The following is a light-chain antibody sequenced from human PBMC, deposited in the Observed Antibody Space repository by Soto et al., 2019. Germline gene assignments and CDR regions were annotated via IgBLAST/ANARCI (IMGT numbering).Light chain of an antibody. V-gene: IGLV2-14*01. CDR1: SSDVGGYSY. J-gene: IGLJ7*01. CDR2: EVS. CDR3: SSFTSINTWV. Sequence: HSVLTQPASVSGSPGQSITISCTGTSSDVGGYSYVSWYQQHPGKAPKLMIYEVSNRPSGVSNRFSGSKSGNTASLSISGLQADDEADYYCSSFTSINTWVFGGGTQLTVL.